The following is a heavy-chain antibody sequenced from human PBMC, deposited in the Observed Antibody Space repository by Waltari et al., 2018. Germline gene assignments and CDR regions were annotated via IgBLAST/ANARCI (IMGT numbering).Heavy chain of an antibody. CDR1: GFTFGSYE. Sequence: EVQLVESGGGLIQAGGSLRLSCAASGFTFGSYEMNWVRQAPGKGLEWVSYISSSGSSIYYADSVKGRFTISRDNAKNSLYLQMSSLRAEDTAVYYCAREEMAVAGTIDYWGQGAQVTVSS. J-gene: IGHJ4*02. D-gene: IGHD6-19*01. V-gene: IGHV3-48*03. CDR2: ISSSGSSI. CDR3: AREEMAVAGTIDY.